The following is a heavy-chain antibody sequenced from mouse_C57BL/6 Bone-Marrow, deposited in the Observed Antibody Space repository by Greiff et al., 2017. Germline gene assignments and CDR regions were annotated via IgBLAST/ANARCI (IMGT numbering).Heavy chain of an antibody. CDR1: GFSLTSYG. CDR2: IWSGGST. J-gene: IGHJ3*01. CDR3: ARKRENWFAY. Sequence: VMLVESGPGLVQPSQSLSITCTVSGFSLTSYGVHWVRQSPGKGLEWLGVIWSGGSTDYNAAFISRLSISKDNSKSQVFFKMNSLQADDTAIYYCARKRENWFAYWGQGTLVTVSA. V-gene: IGHV2-2*01.